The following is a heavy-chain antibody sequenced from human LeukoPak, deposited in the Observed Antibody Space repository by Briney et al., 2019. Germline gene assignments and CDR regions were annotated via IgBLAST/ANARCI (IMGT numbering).Heavy chain of an antibody. J-gene: IGHJ5*02. CDR1: GGSISSYY. D-gene: IGHD3-10*01. Sequence: PSETLSLTCTVSGGSISSYYWSWIRQPPGKGLEWIGYIYYSGSTNYNPSLKSRVTISVDTSKNQFSLKLGSVTAADTAVYYCARESRDTRITMVRGASGSWFDPWGQGTLVTVSS. CDR3: ARESRDTRITMVRGASGSWFDP. V-gene: IGHV4-59*01. CDR2: IYYSGST.